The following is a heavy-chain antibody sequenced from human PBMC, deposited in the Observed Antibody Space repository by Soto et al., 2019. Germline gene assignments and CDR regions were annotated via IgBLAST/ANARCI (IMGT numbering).Heavy chain of an antibody. D-gene: IGHD3-10*01. CDR1: GGSFSGYY. CDR3: ARVGGSGSYRLDY. V-gene: IGHV4-34*01. J-gene: IGHJ4*02. CDR2: INHSGST. Sequence: SETLSLTCAVYGGSFSGYYWSWIRQPPGKGLEWIGEINHSGSTNYNPSLKSRVTISVDTSKNQFSLKLSPVTAADTAVYYCARVGGSGSYRLDYWGQGTLVTVSS.